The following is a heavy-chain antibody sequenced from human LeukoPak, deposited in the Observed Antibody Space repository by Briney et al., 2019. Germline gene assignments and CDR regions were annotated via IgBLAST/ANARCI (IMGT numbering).Heavy chain of an antibody. Sequence: GGSLRLSCAASGFTFSSYGMHWVRQAPGKGLEWVAFIRYDGSNKYYADSVKGRFTISRDNSKNTLYLQMNSLRAEDTAVYYCAKVAASGFGELLLFDYWGQGTLVTVSS. V-gene: IGHV3-30*02. CDR2: IRYDGSNK. J-gene: IGHJ4*02. CDR1: GFTFSSYG. D-gene: IGHD3-10*01. CDR3: AKVAASGFGELLLFDY.